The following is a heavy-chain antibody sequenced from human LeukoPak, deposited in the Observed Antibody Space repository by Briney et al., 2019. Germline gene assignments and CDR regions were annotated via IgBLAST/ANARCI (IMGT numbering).Heavy chain of an antibody. J-gene: IGHJ4*02. CDR1: GGTIRSGSHY. V-gene: IGHV4-39*02. CDR3: AKRDDSGGNLVDL. CDR2: IYYSGST. D-gene: IGHD3-22*01. Sequence: SETLSLTCTVSGGTIRSGSHYWVWIRQPPGKGLEWIGSIYYSGSTYYNSSLENRVTISIDTSKNHFSLRLRSLSAADTSVYYCAKRDDSGGNLVDLWGQGTLVTVSS.